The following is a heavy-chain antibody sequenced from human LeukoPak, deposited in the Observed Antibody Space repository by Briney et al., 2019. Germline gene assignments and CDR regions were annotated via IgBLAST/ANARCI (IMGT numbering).Heavy chain of an antibody. Sequence: GASVKVSCKASGYTLTSYYMHWVRQAPGQGLEWMGIINPSGGSTSYAQKFQGRVTMTRDTSTSTVYMELSSLRSEDTAVYYCARVVAPLGDYYYYYGMDVWGKGTTVTVSS. V-gene: IGHV1-46*01. CDR2: INPSGGST. CDR3: ARVVAPLGDYYYYYGMDV. CDR1: GYTLTSYY. D-gene: IGHD2-15*01. J-gene: IGHJ6*04.